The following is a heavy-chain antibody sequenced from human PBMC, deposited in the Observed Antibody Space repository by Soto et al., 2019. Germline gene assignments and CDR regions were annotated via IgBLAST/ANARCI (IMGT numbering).Heavy chain of an antibody. Sequence: GGSLRLSCAASGFTFSSYAMSWVRQAPGKGLEWVSAISGSGGSTYYADSVKGRFTISRDNSKNTLYLQMISRRAADEAVYYCAKDNGLTGDRGHFDYWGQGTLVTVSS. J-gene: IGHJ4*02. V-gene: IGHV3-23*01. D-gene: IGHD7-27*01. CDR1: GFTFSSYA. CDR3: AKDNGLTGDRGHFDY. CDR2: ISGSGGST.